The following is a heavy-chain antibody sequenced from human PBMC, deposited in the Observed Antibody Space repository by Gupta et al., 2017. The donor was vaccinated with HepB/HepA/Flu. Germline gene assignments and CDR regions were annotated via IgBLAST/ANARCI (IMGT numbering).Heavy chain of an antibody. J-gene: IGHJ5*02. Sequence: EVQLLEPGGGLVQPGGSLRLSCAASGFTFSSYAMSWVRQAPGKGLEWVSAISGSGGSTYYADSVKGRFTISGDNSKNTLYLQMNSLRAEDTAVYYCAKGPVVAATLSWFDPWGQGTLVTVSS. CDR3: AKGPVVAATLSWFDP. CDR1: GFTFSSYA. CDR2: ISGSGGST. D-gene: IGHD2-15*01. V-gene: IGHV3-23*01.